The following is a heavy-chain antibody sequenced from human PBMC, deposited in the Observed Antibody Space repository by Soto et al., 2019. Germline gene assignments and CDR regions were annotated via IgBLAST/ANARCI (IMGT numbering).Heavy chain of an antibody. Sequence: QVQLVQSGAEVKKPGASVTVSCKASGYTFTTYGVSWVRQAPGQGLEWLGWINGYNGNAKYAENLQGIDTMTTDTSTSTAYMELRSLRSDDTAVYYCARMGDVPYYYYGMDVWGQGTTVTVSS. CDR2: INGYNGNA. CDR3: ARMGDVPYYYYGMDV. CDR1: GYTFTTYG. D-gene: IGHD3-16*01. J-gene: IGHJ6*02. V-gene: IGHV1-18*01.